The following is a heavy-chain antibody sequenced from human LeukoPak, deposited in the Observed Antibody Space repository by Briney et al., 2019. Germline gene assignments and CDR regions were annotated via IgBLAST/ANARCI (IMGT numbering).Heavy chain of an antibody. CDR3: ARIRYNWNGMDV. V-gene: IGHV3-7*04. D-gene: IGHD1-20*01. CDR2: IYKDGSEK. J-gene: IGHJ6*02. CDR1: EXTFSSYW. Sequence: GGSLRLSCAASEXTFSSYWMTWVRQAPGKGLEWVVNIYKDGSEKYYVDSVKGRFTISRDNAKNSMYLQMNSLRAEDTAVYYCARIRYNWNGMDVWGQGTTVTVSS.